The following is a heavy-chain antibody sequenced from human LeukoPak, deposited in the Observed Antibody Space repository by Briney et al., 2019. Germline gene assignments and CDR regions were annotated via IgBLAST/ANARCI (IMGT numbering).Heavy chain of an antibody. J-gene: IGHJ4*02. CDR3: AKGSSSSIPSGPDY. CDR2: ISWNSGSI. D-gene: IGHD2-2*01. CDR1: GFTFDDYG. V-gene: IGHV3-9*03. Sequence: GGSLRLSCAASGFTFDDYGVSWVRQAPGKGLEWVSGISWNSGSIGYADSVKGRFTISRDNAKNSLYLQMNSLRAEDMALYYCAKGSSSSIPSGPDYWGQGTLVTVSS.